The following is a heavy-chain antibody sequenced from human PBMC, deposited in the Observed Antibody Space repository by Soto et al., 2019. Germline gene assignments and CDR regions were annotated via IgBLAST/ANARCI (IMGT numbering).Heavy chain of an antibody. J-gene: IGHJ5*02. CDR3: ARLLLYSTSGRVWFDP. Sequence: DVQLVESGGGLVQPGGSLRLSCIASGFTFSKFWMSWVRQAPGKGLEWVANIKHDGSQSYYEDSVKGRFTISRDNAKNSLYLQVNSLRVDATAVYFCARLLLYSTSGRVWFDPTGQGTLVTVSS. V-gene: IGHV3-7*03. CDR2: IKHDGSQS. CDR1: GFTFSKFW. D-gene: IGHD2-2*02.